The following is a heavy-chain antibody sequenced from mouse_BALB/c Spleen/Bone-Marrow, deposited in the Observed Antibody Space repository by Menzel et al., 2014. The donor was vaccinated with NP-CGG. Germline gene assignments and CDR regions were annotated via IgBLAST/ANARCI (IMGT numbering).Heavy chain of an antibody. CDR1: GFNIKDTY. CDR2: IDPANGNT. CDR3: ARYRLGTYFDY. V-gene: IGHV14-3*02. J-gene: IGHJ2*01. Sequence: EVQLQQSGAGLVKPGASVKLSCTASGFNIKDTYMHWVKQRPEQGLEWIGRIDPANGNTKYDPKSQGKATITADTSSNTAYLQLSSLTSEDTAVYYCARYRLGTYFDYWGQGTTLTVSS. D-gene: IGHD2-14*01.